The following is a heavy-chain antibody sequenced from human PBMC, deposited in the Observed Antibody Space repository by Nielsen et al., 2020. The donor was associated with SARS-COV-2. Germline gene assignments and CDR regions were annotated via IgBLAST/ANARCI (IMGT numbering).Heavy chain of an antibody. CDR1: GFTFSDSS. J-gene: IGHJ3*02. CDR2: IRSKANSYAT. CDR3: TRVNPISSSWFDALDI. V-gene: IGHV3-73*01. Sequence: GESLKISCAASGFTFSDSSMHWVRQASGKGLEWLGRIRSKANSYATGYAASVKGRFTISRDDSKNTAYLQMNSLKTEDTAVYFCTRVNPISSSWFDALDIWGQGTMVTVSS. D-gene: IGHD6-13*01.